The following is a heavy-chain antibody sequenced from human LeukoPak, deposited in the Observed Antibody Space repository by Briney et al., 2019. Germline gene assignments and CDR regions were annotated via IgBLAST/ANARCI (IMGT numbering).Heavy chain of an antibody. Sequence: SETLSLTCAVYGGSFSGYYWSWIRQPPGKGLEWIGEINHSGSTYYNQSLKSRVTISVDTSKNQFSLKLISVTAADTAVYYCARNFQYFDLPDYWGQGTLVTVSS. J-gene: IGHJ4*02. CDR2: INHSGST. D-gene: IGHD2/OR15-2a*01. CDR1: GGSFSGYY. V-gene: IGHV4-34*01. CDR3: ARNFQYFDLPDY.